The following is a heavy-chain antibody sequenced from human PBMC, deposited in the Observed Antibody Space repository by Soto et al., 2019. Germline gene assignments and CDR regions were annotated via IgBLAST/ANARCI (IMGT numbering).Heavy chain of an antibody. V-gene: IGHV4-39*01. Sequence: SETLSLTCTVSGGSISSSSYYWGWIRQPPGKGLEWIGSIYYSGSTYYNPSLKSRVTISVDTSKNQFSLKLSSVTAADTAVYYCARILVRSSSGDYYGMDVWGQGTTVT. J-gene: IGHJ6*02. CDR2: IYYSGST. D-gene: IGHD6-6*01. CDR3: ARILVRSSSGDYYGMDV. CDR1: GGSISSSSYY.